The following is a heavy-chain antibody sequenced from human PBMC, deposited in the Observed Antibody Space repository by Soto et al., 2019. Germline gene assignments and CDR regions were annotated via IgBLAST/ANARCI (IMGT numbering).Heavy chain of an antibody. CDR1: GFTFSSYS. CDR2: ISSSSSYI. J-gene: IGHJ3*02. Sequence: GGSLRLSCAASGFTFSSYSMNWVRQAPGKGLEWVSSISSSSSYIYYADSVKGRFTISRDNDKNSLYLQMNSLRAEDTAVYYCARLGYRSGWSDAFDIWGQGTMVTVSS. CDR3: ARLGYRSGWSDAFDI. D-gene: IGHD6-19*01. V-gene: IGHV3-21*01.